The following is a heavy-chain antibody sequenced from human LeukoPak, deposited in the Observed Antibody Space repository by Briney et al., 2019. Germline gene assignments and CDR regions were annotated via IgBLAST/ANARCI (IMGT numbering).Heavy chain of an antibody. CDR2: INPNSGGT. D-gene: IGHD1-26*01. CDR3: AREGPIVGATHLVDY. J-gene: IGHJ4*02. CDR1: GYTFTDYY. Sequence: APVKVSCKASGYTFTDYYVHWVRQAPGQGLEWMGWINPNSGGTNYALKFQGRVTMTRDTSISTAYMELSRLRSDDTAVYYCAREGPIVGATHLVDYWGQRTLVTVSS. V-gene: IGHV1-2*02.